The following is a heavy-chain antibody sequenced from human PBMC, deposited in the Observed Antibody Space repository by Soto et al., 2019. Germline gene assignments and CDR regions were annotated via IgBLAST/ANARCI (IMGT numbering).Heavy chain of an antibody. CDR1: GGSISRDDYY. V-gene: IGHV4-30-4*01. CDR2: IYYNGST. Sequence: QVQLQESGPGLVKPSQTLSLTCTVSGGSISRDDYYWSWIRQPPGKGLEWIGNIYYNGSTNYNPSLKSRLTISADTSNNQFSLKLTSVTAADTAVHFCARDLPKDYYYGMDVWGQGTTVTVSS. J-gene: IGHJ6*02. CDR3: ARDLPKDYYYGMDV.